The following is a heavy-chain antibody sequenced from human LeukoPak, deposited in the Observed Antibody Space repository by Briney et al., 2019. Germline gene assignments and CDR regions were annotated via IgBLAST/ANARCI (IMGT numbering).Heavy chain of an antibody. J-gene: IGHJ4*02. CDR2: MNPGGGNT. V-gene: IGHV1-8*02. D-gene: IGHD3-22*01. CDR1: GYTFGSYD. Sequence: ASVKVSCKASGYTFGSYDINWVRKATGQGLEWMGWMNPGGGNTGYAQRFQGRVTMTRDTSTNTAYMELSGLRSEDTAIYYCARLSETAAYYYTSGYYFLGYWGQGTLVTVDS. CDR3: ARLSETAAYYYTSGYYFLGY.